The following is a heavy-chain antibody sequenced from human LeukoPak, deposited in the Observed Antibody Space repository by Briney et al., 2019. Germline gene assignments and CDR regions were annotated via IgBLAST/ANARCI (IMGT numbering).Heavy chain of an antibody. CDR1: GFTFSSYA. CDR2: ISSNGGST. D-gene: IGHD2-2*02. Sequence: GGSLRLSCSASGFTFSSYAMHWVRQAPGKGLEYVSAISSNGGSTYYADSVKGRFTISRDNSKNTLYLQMNSLRAEDTAVYYCARDPYCSSTSCYMSAFDPWGQGTLVTVSS. V-gene: IGHV3-64*04. J-gene: IGHJ5*02. CDR3: ARDPYCSSTSCYMSAFDP.